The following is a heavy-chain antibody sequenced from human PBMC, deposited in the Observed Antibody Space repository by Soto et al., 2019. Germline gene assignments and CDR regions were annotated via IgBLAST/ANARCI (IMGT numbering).Heavy chain of an antibody. Sequence: QVQLVQSGAEVKKPGASVKVSCKASGYTFTSYGISWVRQAPGQGLEWMGWINPYNGNTNYAQKLQGRGTMTTDTSTNTAYMGLRSLRSDDTAVYYCARDWLGIDYWGQGTVVTVSS. V-gene: IGHV1-18*01. CDR2: INPYNGNT. CDR3: ARDWLGIDY. CDR1: GYTFTSYG. D-gene: IGHD3-10*01. J-gene: IGHJ4*02.